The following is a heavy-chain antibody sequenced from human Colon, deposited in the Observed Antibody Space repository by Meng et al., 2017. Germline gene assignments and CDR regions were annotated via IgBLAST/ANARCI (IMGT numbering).Heavy chain of an antibody. D-gene: IGHD6-13*01. CDR3: ATEPASSSWGDFDY. J-gene: IGHJ4*02. V-gene: IGHV4-59*01. Sequence: SETLSLTCSVSGGSMNNYYYNWIRQPPGKGLEWIGYIFSSGRTNYNPSLKSRVTISLDTSKNQFSLKLTSVTAADTAVYFCATEPASSSWGDFDYWGQGTLVTVSS. CDR2: IFSSGRT. CDR1: GGSMNNYY.